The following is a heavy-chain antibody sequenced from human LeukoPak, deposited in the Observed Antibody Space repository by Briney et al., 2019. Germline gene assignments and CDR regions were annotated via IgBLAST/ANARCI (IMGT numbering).Heavy chain of an antibody. V-gene: IGHV4-30-2*01. CDR1: GGSISSGGYY. CDR3: ARSGELASFQH. D-gene: IGHD1-26*01. Sequence: PSETLSLTCTVSGGSISSGGYYWSWIRQPPGKGLEWIGYIYHSGSTYYNPSLKSRVTISVDRSKNQFSLKLSSVTAADTAVYYCARSGELASFQHWGQGTLVTVSS. CDR2: IYHSGST. J-gene: IGHJ1*01.